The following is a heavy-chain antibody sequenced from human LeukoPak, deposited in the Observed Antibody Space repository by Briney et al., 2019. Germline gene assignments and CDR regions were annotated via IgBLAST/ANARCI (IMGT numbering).Heavy chain of an antibody. V-gene: IGHV4-34*01. D-gene: IGHD3-22*01. CDR2: INHSGST. CDR3: ARGDYYDSSGYDY. Sequence: SETLSLTCAVYGGSFSGYYWSWIRQPPGKGLEWIGEINHSGSTNYNPSLKSRVTISVDTSKNQFSLKLSSVTAADTAVYYWARGDYYDSSGYDYWGQGTLVTVSS. J-gene: IGHJ4*02. CDR1: GGSFSGYY.